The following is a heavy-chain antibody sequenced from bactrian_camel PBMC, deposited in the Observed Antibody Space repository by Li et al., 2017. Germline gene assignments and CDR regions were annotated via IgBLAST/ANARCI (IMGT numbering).Heavy chain of an antibody. CDR3: AARGSRGACTISHSAFDI. J-gene: IGHJ6*01. CDR1: GYTYDTYC. Sequence: VQLVESGGGSVQAGGSLRLSCEAPGYTYDTYCMGWFRRLPGQEREGVAAIAGDGRTDYADSVKGRFTISRDGAKNIIELQMHSLKPEDTATYYCAARGSRGACTISHSAFDICGQGTQVTVSS. D-gene: IGHD3*01. CDR2: IAGDGRT. V-gene: IGHV3S55*01.